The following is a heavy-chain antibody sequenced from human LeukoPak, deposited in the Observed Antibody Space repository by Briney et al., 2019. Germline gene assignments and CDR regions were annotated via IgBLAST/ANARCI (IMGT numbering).Heavy chain of an antibody. CDR3: AHGVNWFDP. J-gene: IGHJ5*02. D-gene: IGHD3-16*01. CDR1: GYTFTSYG. V-gene: IGHV1-24*01. CDR2: FDPEDGET. Sequence: ASVKVSCKASGYTFTSYGISWVRQAPGKGLEWMGGFDPEDGETIYAQKFQGRVTMTEDTSTDTAYMELSSLRSEDTAVYYCAHGVNWFDPWGQGTLVTVSS.